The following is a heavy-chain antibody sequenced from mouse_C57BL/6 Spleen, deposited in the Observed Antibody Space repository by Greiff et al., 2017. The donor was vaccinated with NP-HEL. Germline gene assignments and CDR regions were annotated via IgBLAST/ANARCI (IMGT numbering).Heavy chain of an antibody. CDR3: AREDYGSSPPYAMDY. Sequence: VQLQESGPELVKPGASVKISCKASGYAFSSSWMNWVKQRPGKGLEWIGRIYPGDGDTNYNGKFKGKATLTADKSSSTAYMQLSSLTSEDSAVYFCAREDYGSSPPYAMDYWGQGTSVTVSS. V-gene: IGHV1-82*01. D-gene: IGHD1-1*01. CDR2: IYPGDGDT. CDR1: GYAFSSSW. J-gene: IGHJ4*01.